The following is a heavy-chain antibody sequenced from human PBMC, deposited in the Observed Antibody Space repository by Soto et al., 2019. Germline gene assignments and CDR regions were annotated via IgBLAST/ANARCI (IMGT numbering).Heavy chain of an antibody. CDR1: GFTFNYYP. D-gene: IGHD6-19*01. CDR3: ARLPGALVAVLYIYPLDGREAMSDVDV. CDR2: ISFDGSNK. Sequence: QMQLVESGGGVVQPGESLRLSCAASGFTFNYYPMHWVRRTPGKGLEWVAVISFDGSNKFYADSVKGRFTVSRDNSKNMLYLQLNSLRPEDAAVYYCARLPGALVAVLYIYPLDGREAMSDVDVWGQGTTVSVSS. V-gene: IGHV3-30-3*01. J-gene: IGHJ6*02.